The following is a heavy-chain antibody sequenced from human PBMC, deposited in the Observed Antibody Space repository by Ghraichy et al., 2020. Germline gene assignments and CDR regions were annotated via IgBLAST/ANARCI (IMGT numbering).Heavy chain of an antibody. Sequence: GGSLRLSCAASGFTVSSNYMTWVRQAPGKGLEWVSVIYSGGSTYYTDSVKGRFTISRDNSKNTLYLQMNNLRAEDTAVYYCARAVYTDYFDYWGQGTLVTVSS. CDR3: ARAVYTDYFDY. D-gene: IGHD2-2*02. CDR1: GFTVSSNY. J-gene: IGHJ4*02. V-gene: IGHV3-53*01. CDR2: IYSGGST.